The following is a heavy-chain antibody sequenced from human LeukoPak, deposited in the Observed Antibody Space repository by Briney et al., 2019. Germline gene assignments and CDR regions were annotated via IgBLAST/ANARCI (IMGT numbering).Heavy chain of an antibody. CDR2: IYSGGST. V-gene: IGHV3-66*02. CDR3: ARVSSGLYYYYGMDV. CDR1: GFTVSSNY. J-gene: IGHJ6*02. Sequence: PGGSLRLSCAASGFTVSSNYMSWVRQAPGKGLEWVSVIYSGGSTYYADSVKGRFTISRDNSKNTLYLQMNSLRAEDTAVYYCARVSSGLYYYYGMDVWGQGTTVTVSS. D-gene: IGHD6-19*01.